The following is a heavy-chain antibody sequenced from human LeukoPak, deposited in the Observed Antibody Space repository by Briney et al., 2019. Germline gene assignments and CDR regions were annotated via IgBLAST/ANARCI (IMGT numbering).Heavy chain of an antibody. Sequence: GGSLRLSCAASGFTFSSYSMNWVRQAPGKGLEWVSSISSSSSYIYYADSVKGRFTISRDNAKNSLYLQMNSLRAGDTAVYYCAREGQQLPQFDYWGQGTLVTVSS. CDR3: AREGQQLPQFDY. CDR1: GFTFSSYS. J-gene: IGHJ4*02. D-gene: IGHD6-13*01. CDR2: ISSSSSYI. V-gene: IGHV3-21*01.